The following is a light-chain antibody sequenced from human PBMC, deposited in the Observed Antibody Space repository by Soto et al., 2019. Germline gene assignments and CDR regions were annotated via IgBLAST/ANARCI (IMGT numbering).Light chain of an antibody. CDR3: CSYAGSSILV. J-gene: IGLJ2*01. CDR1: SSDVGSYNL. CDR2: EGN. Sequence: QSALTQPASVSGSPGQSITISCTGTSSDVGSYNLVSWYQQHPGKAPKLMIYEGNKRPSGVSNRFSGSKSGNTASLRISGLQAEDVADYYCCSYAGSSILVFGGGTKLTVL. V-gene: IGLV2-23*01.